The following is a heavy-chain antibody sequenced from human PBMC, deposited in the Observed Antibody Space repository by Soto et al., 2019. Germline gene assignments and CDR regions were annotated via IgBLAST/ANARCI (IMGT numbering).Heavy chain of an antibody. CDR1: GGSISSSSYY. Sequence: QLQLQESGPGLVKPSETLSLTCTVSGGSISSSSYYWGWIRQPPGKGLEWIGSIYYSGSTYYNPSLKSQVTISVDTSKNQFSLKLSSVTAADTAVYYCARRQSSSWYGLWGQGTLVTVSS. CDR2: IYYSGST. V-gene: IGHV4-39*01. CDR3: ARRQSSSWYGL. J-gene: IGHJ4*02. D-gene: IGHD6-13*01.